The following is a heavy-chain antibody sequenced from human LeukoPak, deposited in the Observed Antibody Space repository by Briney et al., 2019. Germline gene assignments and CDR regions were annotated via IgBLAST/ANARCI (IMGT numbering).Heavy chain of an antibody. CDR3: ARAGQGYCSSTSCYTPYYYGMDV. D-gene: IGHD2-2*02. CDR1: GGSISSGDYY. J-gene: IGHJ6*02. CDR2: IYYSGST. Sequence: PSETLSLTCTVSGGSISSGDYYWSWIRQPPGKGLEWIGYIYYSGSTYYNPSLKSRVTISVDTSKNQFSLKLSSVTAADTAVYYCARAGQGYCSSTSCYTPYYYGMDVWSQGTTVTVSS. V-gene: IGHV4-30-4*01.